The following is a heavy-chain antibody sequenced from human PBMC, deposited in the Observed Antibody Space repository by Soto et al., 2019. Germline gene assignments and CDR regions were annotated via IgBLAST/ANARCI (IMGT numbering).Heavy chain of an antibody. D-gene: IGHD6-6*01. CDR2: IYYSGST. CDR1: GGSISSYY. CDR3: ARAEAPLHSSGPDYFDY. V-gene: IGHV4-59*01. J-gene: IGHJ4*02. Sequence: SETLSLTCTVSGGSISSYYWSWIRQPPGKGLEWIGYIYYSGSTNYNPSLKSRVTISVDTSKNQFSLKLSSVTAADTAVYYCARAEAPLHSSGPDYFDYWGQGTLVTVSS.